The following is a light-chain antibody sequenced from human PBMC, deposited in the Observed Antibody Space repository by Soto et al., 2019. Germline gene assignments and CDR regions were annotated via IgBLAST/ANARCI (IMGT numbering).Light chain of an antibody. Sequence: DIVMTQSPLSLPVTPGEPASISCRSCQSLLHSNGYNYLDWYLQKPGQSPQLLIYLGSNRASGVPDRFSGSGSGTDFTLKISRVEAEDVGVYYCMQALQTPRTFGQGTKVEIK. CDR2: LGS. J-gene: IGKJ1*01. CDR3: MQALQTPRT. V-gene: IGKV2-28*01. CDR1: QSLLHSNGYNY.